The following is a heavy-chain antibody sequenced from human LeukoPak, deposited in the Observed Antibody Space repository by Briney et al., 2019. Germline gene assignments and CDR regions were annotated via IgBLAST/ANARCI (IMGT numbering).Heavy chain of an antibody. Sequence: MTSETLSLTCSVSGGSISNSYWSWIRQPAGKGLEWIGRIHASGSTNYNSSLKGRVTMSIDTSKNQFSLKLKSVTAADTAIYFCAREYGDFDYWGRGTLVAVSS. D-gene: IGHD4/OR15-4a*01. V-gene: IGHV4-4*07. J-gene: IGHJ4*02. CDR1: GGSISNSY. CDR2: IHASGST. CDR3: AREYGDFDY.